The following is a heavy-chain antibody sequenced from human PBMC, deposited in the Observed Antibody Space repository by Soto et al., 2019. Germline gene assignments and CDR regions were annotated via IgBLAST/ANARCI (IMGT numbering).Heavy chain of an antibody. J-gene: IGHJ4*02. CDR1: GGTFSSYG. Sequence: QVQLVQSGAEVKKPGSSVKVSCKTSGGTFSSYGVGWVRQAPGEGVEWIGGIIPIFTTTSYAQKFQGRVTITADESTSTAYMELSSLRSEDTAVYYCARGILEIATITGFDYWGQGTLVTVSS. D-gene: IGHD5-12*01. CDR2: IIPIFTTT. V-gene: IGHV1-69*12. CDR3: ARGILEIATITGFDY.